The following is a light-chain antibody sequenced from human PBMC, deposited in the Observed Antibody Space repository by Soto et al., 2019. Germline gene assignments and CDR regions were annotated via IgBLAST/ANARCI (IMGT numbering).Light chain of an antibody. CDR1: QSISSW. J-gene: IGKJ1*01. CDR2: DAS. CDR3: QQYNSYWT. V-gene: IGKV1-5*01. Sequence: DIQMTQSPSTLSASVGDRVTITCRASQSISSWLAWYRQKPGKAPKLLIYDASSLESGVPSRFSGSGSGTESTLTISSLQPDDFATYYCQQYNSYWTFGQGTKVDIK.